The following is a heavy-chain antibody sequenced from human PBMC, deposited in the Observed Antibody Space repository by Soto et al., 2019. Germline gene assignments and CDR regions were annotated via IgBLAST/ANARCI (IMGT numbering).Heavy chain of an antibody. CDR2: ISSGGVSI. D-gene: IGHD3-3*01. CDR3: ARGQPTKYDFWSGYYSPGYYYYYGMDV. V-gene: IGHV3-48*01. CDR1: GFPFDMFN. Sequence: GGSLRLSCVASGFPFDMFNMNWVRQAPGKGLEWVSYISSGGVSIYYADSVKGRFTISRDNSKNTLYLQMNSLRAEDTAVYYCARGQPTKYDFWSGYYSPGYYYYYGMDVWGQGTTVTVSS. J-gene: IGHJ6*02.